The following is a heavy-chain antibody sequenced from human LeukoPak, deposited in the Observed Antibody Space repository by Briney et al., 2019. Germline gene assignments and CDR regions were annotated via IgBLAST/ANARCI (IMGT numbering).Heavy chain of an antibody. J-gene: IGHJ4*02. CDR1: GFTFSTHA. Sequence: GGSLRLSCAASGFTFSTHAISWVRQAPGKGLEWVSAIRSSGDRSYYADSVKGRFTISRDNSKDTLYLQMNSLRAEDTAVYFCAREQSGSGGWYTVDYWGQGTLVTVSS. V-gene: IGHV3-23*01. D-gene: IGHD6-19*01. CDR3: AREQSGSGGWYTVDY. CDR2: IRSSGDRS.